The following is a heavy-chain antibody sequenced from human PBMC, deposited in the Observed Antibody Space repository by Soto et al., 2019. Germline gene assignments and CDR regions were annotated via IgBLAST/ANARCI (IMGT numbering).Heavy chain of an antibody. CDR1: GFTFSSYS. V-gene: IGHV3-21*01. D-gene: IGHD1-1*01. J-gene: IGHJ4*02. CDR2: ISSSSSYI. CDR3: ARDRGGQPNQNRRPD. Sequence: EVQLVESGGGLVKPGGSLRLSCAASGFTFSSYSMNWVRQAPGKGLEWVSSISSSSSYIYYADSVKGRFTISRDNATNSLYRQMNSLRAEDTAVYYCARDRGGQPNQNRRPDWGQGTLVTVSS.